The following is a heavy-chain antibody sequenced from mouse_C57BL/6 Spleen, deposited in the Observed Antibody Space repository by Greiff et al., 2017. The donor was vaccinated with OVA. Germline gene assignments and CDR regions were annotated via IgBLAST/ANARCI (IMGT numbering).Heavy chain of an antibody. CDR3: AREDYYYGSSSYYAMDY. J-gene: IGHJ4*01. Sequence: ESGPGLVKPSQSLSLTCSVTGYSITSGYYWNWIRQFPGNKLEWMGYISYDGSNNYNPSLKNRISITRDTSKNQFFLKLNSVTTEDTATYYCAREDYYYGSSSYYAMDYWGQGTSVTVSS. CDR2: ISYDGSN. CDR1: GYSITSGYY. V-gene: IGHV3-6*01. D-gene: IGHD1-1*01.